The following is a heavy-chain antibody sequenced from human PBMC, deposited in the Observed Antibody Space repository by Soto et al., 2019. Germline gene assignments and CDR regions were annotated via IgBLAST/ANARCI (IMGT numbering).Heavy chain of an antibody. CDR3: ARVGFWSGYVFDP. CDR1: GDSIRSYY. J-gene: IGHJ5*02. V-gene: IGHV4-59*01. Sequence: SETLSLTCTVSGDSIRSYYWNWIRQSPGKGLERIGYINNSGSTNYNPSHKSKDTMSADTPKNQYSQKMTSVTAADTAVYYCARVGFWSGYVFDPWGQGTQVTVS. CDR2: INNSGST. D-gene: IGHD3-3*01.